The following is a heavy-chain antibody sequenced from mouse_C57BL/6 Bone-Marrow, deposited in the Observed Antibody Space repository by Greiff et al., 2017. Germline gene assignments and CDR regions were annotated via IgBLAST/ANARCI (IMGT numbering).Heavy chain of an antibody. D-gene: IGHD1-1*01. CDR3: TRLVDYYGSGYTYYFDY. CDR1: GYTFTSYW. CDR2: IYPGNSDT. V-gene: IGHV1-5*01. J-gene: IGHJ2*01. Sequence: VQLQQSGTVLARPGASVKMSCKTSGYTFTSYWMHWVKQRPGQGLEWIGAIYPGNSDTSYNQKFKGKAKLTAVTSASTAYMELSSLTNEDSAVYYCTRLVDYYGSGYTYYFDYWGQGTTLTVSS.